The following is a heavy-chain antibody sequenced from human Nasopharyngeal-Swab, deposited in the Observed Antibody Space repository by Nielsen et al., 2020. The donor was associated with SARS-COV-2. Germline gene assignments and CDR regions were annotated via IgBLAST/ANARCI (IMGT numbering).Heavy chain of an antibody. CDR1: GVSVTSGDVF. V-gene: IGHV4-61*02. J-gene: IGHJ4*02. D-gene: IGHD1-26*01. CDR2: IFGRGNRP. CDR3: ARELPGTYSSFDY. Sequence: SETLSLTCSVSGVSVTSGDVFWSWVRQPAGKALQYIGRIFGRGNRPDFNPSPKSPGTISIDTSKNQFPLNLTSVTAADTAIYFCARELPGTYSSFDYWGQGILVTVSS.